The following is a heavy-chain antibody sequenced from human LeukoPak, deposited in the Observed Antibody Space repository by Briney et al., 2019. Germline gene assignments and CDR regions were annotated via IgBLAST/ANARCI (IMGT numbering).Heavy chain of an antibody. J-gene: IGHJ6*03. CDR2: IYYSGST. Sequence: SETLSLTCTVSGGSISSSSYYWGWIRQPPGKGLEWIGSIYYSGSTYYNPSLKSRVTISVDTSKNQFSLKLSSVTAADTAVYYCARDNGMVYATRGYMDVWGKGTTVTVSS. CDR1: GGSISSSSYY. CDR3: ARDNGMVYATRGYMDV. D-gene: IGHD2-8*01. V-gene: IGHV4-39*07.